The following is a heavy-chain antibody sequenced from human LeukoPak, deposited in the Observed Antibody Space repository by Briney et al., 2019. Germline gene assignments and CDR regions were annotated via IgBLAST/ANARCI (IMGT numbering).Heavy chain of an antibody. D-gene: IGHD3-10*01. V-gene: IGHV3-49*04. J-gene: IGHJ6*02. Sequence: GGSLRLSCTASGFTFGDYAMSWVRQAPGKGLEWVGFIRSKAYGGTTEYAASVEGRFTISRDDSKSIAYLQMNSLKTEDTAVYYCTISMVRGVIGSPCYYYYYGMDVWGQGTTVTVSS. CDR3: TISMVRGVIGSPCYYYYYGMDV. CDR2: IRSKAYGGTT. CDR1: GFTFGDYA.